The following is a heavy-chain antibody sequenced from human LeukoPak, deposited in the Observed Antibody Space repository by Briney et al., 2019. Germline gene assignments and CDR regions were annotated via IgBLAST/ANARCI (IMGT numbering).Heavy chain of an antibody. CDR1: GFTFTTYS. D-gene: IGHD1-14*01. CDR3: ARDRIYAFDY. V-gene: IGHV3-48*02. CDR2: ISSSGSTT. Sequence: PGGSLRLSCVASGFTFTTYSMNWVRQAPGKGLEWVSYISSSGSTTYYDYADSVKGRFAISRDNAKSSLYLQLNSLRDEDTALYYCARDRIYAFDYWGQGTLVTVSS. J-gene: IGHJ4*02.